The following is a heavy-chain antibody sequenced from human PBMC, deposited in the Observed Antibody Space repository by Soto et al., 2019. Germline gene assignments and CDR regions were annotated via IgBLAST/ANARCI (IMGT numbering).Heavy chain of an antibody. D-gene: IGHD3-10*01. V-gene: IGHV5-51*01. CDR3: ARVYYRSAGPPLSLLLSPYYYYGMDV. Sequence: GESLKISCKGSGYSFTNYWIGWVRQRPGKGLEWMGIIYPCDSDTRYSPSFQGQVTISADKSISTAYLQWSSLKASDTAMYYCARVYYRSAGPPLSLLLSPYYYYGMDVWGQGTTVTVSS. CDR2: IYPCDSDT. J-gene: IGHJ6*02. CDR1: GYSFTNYW.